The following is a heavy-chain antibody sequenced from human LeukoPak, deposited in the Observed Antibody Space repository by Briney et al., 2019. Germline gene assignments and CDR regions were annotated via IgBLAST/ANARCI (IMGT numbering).Heavy chain of an antibody. CDR3: ARAGYSYGIISYFDS. J-gene: IGHJ4*02. V-gene: IGHV4-4*02. D-gene: IGHD5-18*01. CDR1: GFTFSRYA. CDR2: VST. Sequence: KSGGSLRLSCAASGFTFSRYAMSWVRQPPGKGLEWIGVSTYYNPSLKNRVTISRDTSKNQFSLKLSSVTAADTAIYYCARAGYSYGIISYFDSWGQGTLVTVSS.